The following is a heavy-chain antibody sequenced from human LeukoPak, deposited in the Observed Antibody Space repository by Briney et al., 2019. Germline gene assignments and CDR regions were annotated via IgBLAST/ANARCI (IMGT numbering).Heavy chain of an antibody. D-gene: IGHD3-22*01. V-gene: IGHV4-34*01. J-gene: IGHJ4*02. CDR1: GGSFSGYY. CDR3: ASYDSSGYYFDY. Sequence: SETLSLTCAVYGGSFSGYYWSWIRQPPGKGQEWIGEINHSGSTNYNPSLKSRVTISVDTSKNQFSLKLSSVTAADTAVYYCASYDSSGYYFDYWGQGTLVTVSS. CDR2: INHSGST.